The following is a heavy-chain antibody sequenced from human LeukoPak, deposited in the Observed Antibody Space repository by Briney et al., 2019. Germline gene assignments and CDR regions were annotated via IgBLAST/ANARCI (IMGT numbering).Heavy chain of an antibody. Sequence: ASVKVSCKASGDTFSSYAISWVRQAPGQGLEWMGGINPIFGTANYAQKFQGRVTITADESTSTAYMELSSLRSEDTAVYYCARGGITMVRGVITPYYFDSWGQGTLVTVSS. CDR2: INPIFGTA. V-gene: IGHV1-69*01. CDR1: GDTFSSYA. J-gene: IGHJ4*02. CDR3: ARGGITMVRGVITPYYFDS. D-gene: IGHD3-10*01.